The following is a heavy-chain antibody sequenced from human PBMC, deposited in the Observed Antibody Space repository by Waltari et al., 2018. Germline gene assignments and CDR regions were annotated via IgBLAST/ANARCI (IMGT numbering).Heavy chain of an antibody. CDR3: ARQLRFVDWIPRYFDS. CDR2: IYYSGPT. V-gene: IGHV4-39*01. J-gene: IGHJ4*02. D-gene: IGHD3-3*01. CDR1: GDSISGSRNY. Sequence: QMELQESGPRLVKPSETLSLTCNVSGDSISGSRNYWAWLRQPPGKNLQWICSIYYSGPTSYTPSLKGRFAISVDTSRNQFSLNVNSVTAADTGIYYCARQLRFVDWIPRYFDSWGRGTLATVSS.